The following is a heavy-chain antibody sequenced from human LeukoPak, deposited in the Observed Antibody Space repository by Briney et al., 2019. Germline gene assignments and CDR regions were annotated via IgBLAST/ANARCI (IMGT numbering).Heavy chain of an antibody. CDR3: ARQPVAVMVRGVRGFDP. J-gene: IGHJ5*02. CDR1: GGSISSSSYY. D-gene: IGHD3-10*01. Sequence: PSETLSLTCTVSGGSISSSSYYWGRIRQPPGKGLEWIGSIYYSGSTYYNPSLKSRVTISVDTSKNQFSLKLSSVTAADTAVYYCARQPVAVMVRGVRGFDPWGQGTLVTVSS. V-gene: IGHV4-39*01. CDR2: IYYSGST.